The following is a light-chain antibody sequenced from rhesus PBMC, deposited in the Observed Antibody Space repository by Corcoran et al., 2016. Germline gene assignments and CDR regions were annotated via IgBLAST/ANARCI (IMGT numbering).Light chain of an antibody. CDR3: SSFAANNSFV. Sequence: QAALTQPRSVSASPGQPVTISCTGTSNDIGANKYVSWYRQHPGTAPKVLIYEVNKRAFGVSARFSGAKSGNTASLTISGLQAEDEADYDCSSFAANNSFVFGSGTKLTVL. CDR1: SNDIGANKY. J-gene: IGLJ6*01. CDR2: EVN. V-gene: IGLV2-32*02.